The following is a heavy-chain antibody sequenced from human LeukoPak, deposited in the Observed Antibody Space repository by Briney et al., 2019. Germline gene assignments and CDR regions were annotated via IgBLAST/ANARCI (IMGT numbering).Heavy chain of an antibody. J-gene: IGHJ5*02. Sequence: SETLSLTCTVSGGSISSGDYYWSWIRQPPGKGLEWIGYIYYSGSTYYNPSLKSRVTISVDTSKNQFSLKLSSVTAADTAVYYCARSGYCSGGSCYHIDPWGQGTLVTVSS. D-gene: IGHD2-15*01. CDR2: IYYSGST. CDR3: ARSGYCSGGSCYHIDP. CDR1: GGSISSGDYY. V-gene: IGHV4-30-4*08.